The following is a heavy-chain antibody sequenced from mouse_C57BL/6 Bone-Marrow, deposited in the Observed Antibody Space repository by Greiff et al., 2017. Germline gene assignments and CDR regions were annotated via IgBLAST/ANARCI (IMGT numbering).Heavy chain of an antibody. J-gene: IGHJ2*01. Sequence: EVQLQQSGAELVRPGASVKLSCPASGFNIKDDYMHWVKQRPEQGLEWIGWIDPENGDTEYASKFQGKATITADTSSNTAYLQLSSLTSEDTAAYYCTDYYGSCYFDDRGQGTTLTVSS. D-gene: IGHD1-1*01. CDR1: GFNIKDDY. V-gene: IGHV14-4*01. CDR2: IDPENGDT. CDR3: TDYYGSCYFDD.